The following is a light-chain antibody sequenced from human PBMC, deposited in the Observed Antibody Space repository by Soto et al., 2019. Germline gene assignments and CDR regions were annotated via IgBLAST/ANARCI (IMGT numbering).Light chain of an antibody. Sequence: DIQMTQSPSSLSASVGDRVTITCRASQTITNYLNWYQQKPGEAPKLLIYAASRLQSGVPSRFSGSGSGTDFTLTISSLQPEDFATYYCQQSYSTPPTFGQGTKLEIK. CDR2: AAS. CDR1: QTITNY. V-gene: IGKV1-39*01. CDR3: QQSYSTPPT. J-gene: IGKJ2*01.